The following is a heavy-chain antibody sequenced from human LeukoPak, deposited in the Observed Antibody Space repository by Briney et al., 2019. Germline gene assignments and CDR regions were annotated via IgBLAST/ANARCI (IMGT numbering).Heavy chain of an antibody. CDR1: GFTFSEYY. Sequence: PGGSLRLSCAVSGFTFSEYYMSWIRQAPGKGREGVSYITSSGSTTYYAHSVKGQFTISRNNATTSLSLQITSLTAQDTAVYYCAKDHGDFWTTPSPFDYCGQGTLVTVSS. CDR3: AKDHGDFWTTPSPFDY. J-gene: IGHJ4*01. D-gene: IGHD3/OR15-3a*01. V-gene: IGHV3-11*01. CDR2: ITSSGSTT.